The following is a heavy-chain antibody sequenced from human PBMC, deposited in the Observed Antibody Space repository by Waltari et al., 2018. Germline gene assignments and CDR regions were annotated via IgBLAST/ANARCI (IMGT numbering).Heavy chain of an antibody. CDR1: GSVCSSYR. Sequence: VHMVESGGGLVYHGGSLRASCAVPGSVCSSYRMRWVRQPPGEGLEWVSVIYSCGSTFYSGSVTGRFTISRDNSYNTLFLDMRNLRTEDTATYYCAREMDGGYLDIWGQGTLVTVSS. CDR3: AREMDGGYLDI. CDR2: IYSCGST. D-gene: IGHD4-17*01. V-gene: IGHV3-66*01. J-gene: IGHJ4*02.